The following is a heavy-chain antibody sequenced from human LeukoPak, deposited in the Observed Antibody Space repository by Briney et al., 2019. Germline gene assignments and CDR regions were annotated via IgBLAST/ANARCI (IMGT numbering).Heavy chain of an antibody. CDR2: IYYSGST. J-gene: IGHJ3*02. V-gene: IGHV4-30-4*08. D-gene: IGHD6-13*01. Sequence: SETLSLTCTVSGGSISSGDYYWRWIRQPPGKGLEWIGYIYYSGSTYYNPSLKSRVTISVDTSKNQFSLKLSSVTAADTAVYYCARVGSSWSDAFDIWGQGTMVTVSS. CDR1: GGSISSGDYY. CDR3: ARVGSSWSDAFDI.